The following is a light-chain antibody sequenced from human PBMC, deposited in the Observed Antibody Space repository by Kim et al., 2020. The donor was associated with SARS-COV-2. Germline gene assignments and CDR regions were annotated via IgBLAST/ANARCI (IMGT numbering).Light chain of an antibody. CDR3: QQAYDTPRT. CDR1: QYISTH. CDR2: GAS. Sequence: DIQMTQSPSSLSASVGDKVTLTCRASQYISTHLNWYQQRPGKAPKVLIHGASNLQSGVPSRFSGSGSGTDFTLTITSLRPEDFATYICQQAYDTPRTFGQGTKLEIK. V-gene: IGKV1-39*01. J-gene: IGKJ2*01.